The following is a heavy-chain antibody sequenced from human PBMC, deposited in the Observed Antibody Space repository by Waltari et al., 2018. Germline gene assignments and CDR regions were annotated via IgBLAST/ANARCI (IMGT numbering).Heavy chain of an antibody. Sequence: QVQLQESGPGLVKPSETLSLTCTVSVGSISSYYWSWIRQPAGKGLEWIGRIHRSGSINYNPSFESRITMSVDTSKNQFSLKLSSVTAADTAGYSCARDGYCSTTSCPERGDPFDIWGQGTMVTVSS. CDR1: VGSISSYY. J-gene: IGHJ3*02. CDR3: ARDGYCSTTSCPERGDPFDI. D-gene: IGHD2-2*03. V-gene: IGHV4-4*07. CDR2: IHRSGSI.